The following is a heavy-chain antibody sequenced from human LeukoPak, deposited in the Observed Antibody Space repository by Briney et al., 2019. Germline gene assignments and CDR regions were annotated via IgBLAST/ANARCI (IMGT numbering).Heavy chain of an antibody. D-gene: IGHD3-9*01. CDR3: ARGGRGYDILTGYYTRYYFDY. CDR1: GYTFTGYY. CDR2: INPKSGGT. Sequence: ASVKVSCKASGYTFTGYYMHWVRQAPGQGLEWMGLINPKSGGTNYAQKFQGRVTMTRDTSISTAYMELSRLSSDDTAVYYCARGGRGYDILTGYYTRYYFDYWGQGTLVTVSS. V-gene: IGHV1-2*02. J-gene: IGHJ4*02.